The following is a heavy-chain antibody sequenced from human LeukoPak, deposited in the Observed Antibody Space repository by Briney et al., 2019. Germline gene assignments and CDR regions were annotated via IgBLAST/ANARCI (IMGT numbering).Heavy chain of an antibody. V-gene: IGHV3-15*01. Sequence: PGGSLRLSCVVSGFTFSSYSMNWVRQAPGKGLEWVGRIKSKTDGGPTAYAAPVKGRFTISRDDSINTLYQKMNSLKTEDTAVYYCTTGNTGWGQGTLVTVSS. CDR2: IKSKTDGGPT. J-gene: IGHJ4*02. CDR1: GFTFSSYS. D-gene: IGHD1-14*01. CDR3: TTGNTG.